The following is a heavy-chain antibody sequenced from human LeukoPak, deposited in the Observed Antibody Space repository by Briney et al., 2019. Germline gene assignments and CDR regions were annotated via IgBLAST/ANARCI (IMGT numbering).Heavy chain of an antibody. J-gene: IGHJ5*02. CDR2: MNLNSGNT. CDR1: GYTFTSYD. D-gene: IGHD3-10*01. Sequence: ASVKVSCKASGYTFTSYDISWVRQATGQGLEWMGWMNLNSGNTGYAQKFQGRVTMTRNTSISTAYMELSSLRSEDTAVYYCASSGLGGSGNYHRTWYNWFDPWGQGTLITVSS. V-gene: IGHV1-8*01. CDR3: ASSGLGGSGNYHRTWYNWFDP.